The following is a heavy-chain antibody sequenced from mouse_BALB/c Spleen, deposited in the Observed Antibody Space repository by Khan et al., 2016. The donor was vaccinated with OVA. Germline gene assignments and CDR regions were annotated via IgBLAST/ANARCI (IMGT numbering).Heavy chain of an antibody. CDR3: LRGRSY. J-gene: IGHJ3*01. CDR1: GYSITSDYA. Sequence: EVQLQESGPGLVKPSQSLSLTCTVTGYSITSDYAWNWIRQFPGNRLEWMGYIDYSGSTSKKPSLKSRMSITRDTSKNQIFLQLNSVTTEDTATYYWLRGRSYWGQGTLVTVSA. CDR2: IDYSGST. V-gene: IGHV3-2*02.